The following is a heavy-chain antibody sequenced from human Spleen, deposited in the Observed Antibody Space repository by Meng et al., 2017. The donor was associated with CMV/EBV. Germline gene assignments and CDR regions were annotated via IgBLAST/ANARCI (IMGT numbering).Heavy chain of an antibody. CDR1: GFTFDDYT. V-gene: IGHV3-43*01. D-gene: IGHD3-3*01. J-gene: IGHJ6*02. Sequence: GGSLRLSCAASGFTFDDYTMHWVRQAPGKGLEWVSLISWDGGSTYYADSVKGRFTISRDNSKNSLYLQMNSLRAEDTAVYYCARGGIKGDFWSGPYYYYGMDVWGQGTTVTVSS. CDR2: ISWDGGST. CDR3: ARGGIKGDFWSGPYYYYGMDV.